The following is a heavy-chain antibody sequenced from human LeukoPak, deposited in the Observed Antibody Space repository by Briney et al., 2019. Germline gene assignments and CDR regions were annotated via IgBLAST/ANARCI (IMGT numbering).Heavy chain of an antibody. Sequence: HPGGSLRLSCTASEFTLGRYGMHWVRQAPGKGLEWVAVISFDGGTIHYVDSVRGRFTISRDNFKNTLYLQMNSLTTEDTAMYHCAREGVPVSSYWYFDLWVRGTLVTVSS. CDR1: EFTLGRYG. CDR2: ISFDGGTI. J-gene: IGHJ2*01. D-gene: IGHD2-8*01. CDR3: AREGVPVSSYWYFDL. V-gene: IGHV3-30*03.